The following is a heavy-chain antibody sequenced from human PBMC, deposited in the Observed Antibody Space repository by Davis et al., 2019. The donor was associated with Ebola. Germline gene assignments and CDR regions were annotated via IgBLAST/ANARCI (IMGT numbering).Heavy chain of an antibody. CDR1: AGSFSGYY. J-gene: IGHJ4*02. Sequence: SETLSLTCAVYAGSFSGYYWSWIRQPPGKGLEWIGSIYYSGSTYYNPSLKSRVTISVDTSKNQFSLKLSSVTAADTAVYYCARGRDFWNYWGQGTLVTVSS. V-gene: IGHV4-34*01. D-gene: IGHD3-3*01. CDR3: ARGRDFWNY. CDR2: IYYSGST.